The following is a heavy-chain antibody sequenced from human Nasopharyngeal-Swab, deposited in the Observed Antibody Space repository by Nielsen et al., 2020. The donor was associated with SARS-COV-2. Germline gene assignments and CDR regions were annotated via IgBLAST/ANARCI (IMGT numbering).Heavy chain of an antibody. V-gene: IGHV4-38-2*02. CDR2: IYHSGST. J-gene: IGHJ4*02. CDR3: ARDSPSILTGYYHFDY. Sequence: SETLSLTCTVSDYSISSGYYWGWIRQPPGKGLEWIGSIYHSGSTYYNPSLQSRVTISVDTSKNQFSLKLSSVTAVDTAVYYCARDSPSILTGYYHFDYWGQGTLVTVSS. D-gene: IGHD3-9*01. CDR1: DYSISSGYY.